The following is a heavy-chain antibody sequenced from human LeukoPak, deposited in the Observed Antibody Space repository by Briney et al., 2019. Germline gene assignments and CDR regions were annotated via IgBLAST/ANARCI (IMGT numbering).Heavy chain of an antibody. CDR1: GGSISSSSYY. D-gene: IGHD3-10*01. V-gene: IGHV4-39*07. CDR3: ARVLTPVLLWFGEPPGYFDY. J-gene: IGHJ4*02. Sequence: PSETLSLTCTVSGGSISSSSYYWGWIRQPPGKGLEWIGSIYYSGSTYYNPSLKSRVTISVDTSKNQFSLKLSSVTAADTAVYYCARVLTPVLLWFGEPPGYFDYWGQGTLVTVSS. CDR2: IYYSGST.